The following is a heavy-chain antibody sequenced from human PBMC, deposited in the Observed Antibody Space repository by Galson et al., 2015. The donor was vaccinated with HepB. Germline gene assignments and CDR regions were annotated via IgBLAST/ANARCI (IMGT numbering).Heavy chain of an antibody. Sequence: SLRLSCAASGFTFRSYRMHWVRQAPGKGLVWVSRINSDGSSTSYADSVKGRFTISRDNAKNTLYLQMNSLRAEDTAVYYCARMTNFYGMDAWGQGTTVTVSS. J-gene: IGHJ6*02. CDR3: ARMTNFYGMDA. CDR2: INSDGSST. V-gene: IGHV3-74*01. CDR1: GFTFRSYR.